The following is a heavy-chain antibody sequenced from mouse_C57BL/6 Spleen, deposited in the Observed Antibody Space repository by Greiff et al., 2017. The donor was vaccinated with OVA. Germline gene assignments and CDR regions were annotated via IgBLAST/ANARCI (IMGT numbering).Heavy chain of an antibody. Sequence: EVKLVESGGGLVKPGGSPKLSCAASGFTFSSYAMSWVRQTPEKRLEWVATISDGGSYTYYPDNVKGRFTISRDNAKNNLYLQMSHLKSEDTAMYYCARDEVYRGFAYWGQGTLVTVSA. D-gene: IGHD2-1*01. CDR1: GFTFSSYA. CDR2: ISDGGSYT. J-gene: IGHJ3*01. V-gene: IGHV5-4*01. CDR3: ARDEVYRGFAY.